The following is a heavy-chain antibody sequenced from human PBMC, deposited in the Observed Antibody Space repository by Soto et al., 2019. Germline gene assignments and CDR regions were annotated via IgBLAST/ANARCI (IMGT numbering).Heavy chain of an antibody. CDR2: INAGNGNT. Sequence: ASVKVSCKASGYTFTSYAMHWVRQAPGQRLEWMGWINAGNGNTKYSQKFQGRVTITRDTSASTAYMELSSLRSEDTAVYYCAREYFRVGATGWFDPWGQGXLVTVYS. CDR1: GYTFTSYA. J-gene: IGHJ5*02. D-gene: IGHD1-26*01. V-gene: IGHV1-3*01. CDR3: AREYFRVGATGWFDP.